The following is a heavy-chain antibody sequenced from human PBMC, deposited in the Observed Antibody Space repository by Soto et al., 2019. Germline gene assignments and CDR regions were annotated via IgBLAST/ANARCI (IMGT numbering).Heavy chain of an antibody. J-gene: IGHJ6*02. Sequence: QVQLVQSGAEVKKPGSSVKVSCKASGGTFSSYAISWVRQAPGQGLEWMGGIIPIFGTANYAQKFQGRVTITEDESTSTAYMELSSLRAEDTAVYYCAITDIVVVPAAIKSTYGMDVWGQGTTVTVSS. V-gene: IGHV1-69*01. CDR1: GGTFSSYA. CDR2: IIPIFGTA. D-gene: IGHD2-2*01. CDR3: AITDIVVVPAAIKSTYGMDV.